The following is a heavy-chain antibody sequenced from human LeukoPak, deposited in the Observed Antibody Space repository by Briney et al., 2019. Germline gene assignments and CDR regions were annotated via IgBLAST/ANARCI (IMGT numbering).Heavy chain of an antibody. D-gene: IGHD3-9*01. V-gene: IGHV3-23*01. J-gene: IGHJ4*02. Sequence: GASLRLSCAAPGFTLSSYAVSRVCHAPGKGREWGSAPIGSGGGTYYTDSVKGRFTISRDNTKRTLYLQINSLRAEDTAVYYCAKTLRYSDWLSDFDSCGQGTLVTVSS. CDR2: PIGSGGGT. CDR3: AKTLRYSDWLSDFDS. CDR1: GFTLSSYA.